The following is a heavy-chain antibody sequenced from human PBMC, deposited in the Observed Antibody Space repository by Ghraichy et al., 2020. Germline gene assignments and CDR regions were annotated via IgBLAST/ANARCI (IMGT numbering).Heavy chain of an antibody. J-gene: IGHJ4*02. CDR3: AREGNYDYLWGTYPPLQTFDY. V-gene: IGHV3-7*01. CDR2: IAQDGSEK. D-gene: IGHD3-16*02. Sequence: SCAASGFTCSSYWMSWVRQAPGKGLEWVANIAQDGSEKYYVDSVKGRFTISRDNAKNSLYLQMNSLRAEDTAVYYCAREGNYDYLWGTYPPLQTFDYWGQGTLVTVSS. CDR1: GFTCSSYW.